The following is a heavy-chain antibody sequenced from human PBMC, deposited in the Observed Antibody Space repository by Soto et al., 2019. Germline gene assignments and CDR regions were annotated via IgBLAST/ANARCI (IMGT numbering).Heavy chain of an antibody. CDR1: GYRFSSQW. CDR2: IDPSDSYT. Sequence: ECLTSSFTGSGYRFSSQWISLVRQMPGKGLEWMGRIDPSDSYTSYSPSFQGHVTISTDNSISTAYLQWSSLKASDTAMYYCARHGKSSVITKTYGMDVWGQGTTVTVSS. V-gene: IGHV5-10-1*01. CDR3: ARHGKSSVITKTYGMDV. J-gene: IGHJ6*02. D-gene: IGHD1-1*01.